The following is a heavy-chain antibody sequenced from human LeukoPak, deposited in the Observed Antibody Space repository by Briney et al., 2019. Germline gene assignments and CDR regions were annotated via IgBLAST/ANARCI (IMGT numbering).Heavy chain of an antibody. CDR2: ISENSRKT. V-gene: IGHV3-23*01. Sequence: GGSLRLSCAVSGFIFSSYSMSWVRQAPGKGLEWISAISENSRKTYYADSVKGQFTISRDNSKNTLYLQMNSLRVEDTAVYYCAKETVGIPAAASWGQGTLVTVSS. CDR3: AKETVGIPAAAS. CDR1: GFIFSSYS. J-gene: IGHJ4*02. D-gene: IGHD6-13*01.